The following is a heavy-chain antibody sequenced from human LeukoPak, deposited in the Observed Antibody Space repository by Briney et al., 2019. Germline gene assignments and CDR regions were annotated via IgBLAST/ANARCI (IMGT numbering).Heavy chain of an antibody. CDR1: GFTFSDYW. D-gene: IGHD4-17*01. CDR2: INFDGSRT. Sequence: RRGGCLRLSCVASGFTFSDYWMHWVRQAPGKGLVWVSRINFDGSRTSYADSVKGRFTISRDNAKNTLSLQMNSLRAEDTAVYYCARVYGDYRYFDLWGLGTLVPVSS. V-gene: IGHV3-74*01. CDR3: ARVYGDYRYFDL. J-gene: IGHJ2*01.